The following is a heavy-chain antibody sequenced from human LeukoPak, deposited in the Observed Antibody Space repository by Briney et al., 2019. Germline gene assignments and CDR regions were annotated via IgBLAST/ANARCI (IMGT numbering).Heavy chain of an antibody. CDR1: GGSFSAYY. V-gene: IGHV4-34*01. D-gene: IGHD6-19*01. Sequence: SETLSLTCAVYGGSFSAYYWSWFRQPPGKGLEWIGEISHSGSASYNPSLKSRLTISVDTSKNQFSLKLTSVTAADTAVYYCARGGGGWYSDYWGQGILVTVSS. CDR3: ARGGGGWYSDY. J-gene: IGHJ4*02. CDR2: ISHSGSA.